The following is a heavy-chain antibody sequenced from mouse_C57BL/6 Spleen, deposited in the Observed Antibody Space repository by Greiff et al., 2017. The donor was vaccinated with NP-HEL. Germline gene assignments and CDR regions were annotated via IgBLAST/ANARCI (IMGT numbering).Heavy chain of an antibody. CDR3: ARDYDGYYPYYFDY. CDR1: GYAFTNNL. Sequence: VQLQQSGAELVRPGTSVKVSCKASGYAFTNNLIEWVKQRPGQGLEWIGVINPGSGGTNYNEKFKGKATLTADKSSSTAYMQLSSLTSEDSAVYFCARDYDGYYPYYFDYWGQGTTLTVSS. D-gene: IGHD2-3*01. V-gene: IGHV1-54*01. CDR2: INPGSGGT. J-gene: IGHJ2*01.